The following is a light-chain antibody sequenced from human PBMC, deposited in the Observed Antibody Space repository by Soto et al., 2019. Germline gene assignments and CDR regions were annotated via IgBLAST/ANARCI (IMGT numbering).Light chain of an antibody. CDR3: QQYDNLPWT. CDR2: DAS. Sequence: DIQMTQSPSSLSASVGDRVTITCQASQDISNYLNWYQQKPGKAPKLLIYDASNLETGVPSRFSGSGSGTDSTFTISSLQPEDIATYYSQQYDNLPWTFGQGTKVEIK. J-gene: IGKJ1*01. CDR1: QDISNY. V-gene: IGKV1-33*01.